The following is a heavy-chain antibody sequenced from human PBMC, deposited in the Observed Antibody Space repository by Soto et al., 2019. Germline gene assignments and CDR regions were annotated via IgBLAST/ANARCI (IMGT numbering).Heavy chain of an antibody. CDR2: MSSSGRT. D-gene: IGHD6-19*01. V-gene: IGHV4-39*01. CDR3: ARLPRTTVAGSGTDY. CDR1: GVSISTSDYF. J-gene: IGHJ4*02. Sequence: QLQLRESGPGLVKPSETLSLTCTVSGVSISTSDYFWGWIRQPPGKGLEWIASMSSSGRTFYNPSLKSRVTMSVATSENQFSLRLNSVTAADTAVYYCARLPRTTVAGSGTDYWGQGTLVTVSS.